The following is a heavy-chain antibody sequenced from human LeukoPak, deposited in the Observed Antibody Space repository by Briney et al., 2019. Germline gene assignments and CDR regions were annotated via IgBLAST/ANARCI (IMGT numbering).Heavy chain of an antibody. CDR1: GGSISRDDYY. V-gene: IGHV4-30-4*01. D-gene: IGHD5-18*01. J-gene: IGHJ4*02. Sequence: SQTLSLTCTVSGGSISRDDYYWRWLPQPPGKGLEWVGYIYYSRSTYYNPSLKSRVTISVDTSKNQFSLKLSSVTAAETAVYYCARAGPDDTAMVTGFDYWGQGTLVTVSS. CDR2: IYYSRST. CDR3: ARAGPDDTAMVTGFDY.